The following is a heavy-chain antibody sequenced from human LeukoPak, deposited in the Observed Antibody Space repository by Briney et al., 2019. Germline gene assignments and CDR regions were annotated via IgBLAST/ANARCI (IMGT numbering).Heavy chain of an antibody. D-gene: IGHD2-15*01. J-gene: IGHJ3*02. CDR1: GFTFSDYY. CDR3: ARDLKVAQDAFDI. CDR2: IGGRGRTI. Sequence: GGSLRLSCAASGFTFSDYYMSWIRQAPGKGLGWVSYIGGRGRTIYYADSVKGRFIISRDNSKNSLYLQMDSLTAEDTAVYYCARDLKVAQDAFDIWGQGTMVTVSS. V-gene: IGHV3-11*01.